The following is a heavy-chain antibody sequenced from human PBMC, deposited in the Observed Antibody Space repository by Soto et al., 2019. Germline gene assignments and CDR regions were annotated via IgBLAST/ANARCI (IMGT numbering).Heavy chain of an antibody. CDR1: GFTFSSNY. J-gene: IGHJ4*01. V-gene: IGHV3-53*04. Sequence: GSLRLSCAASGFTFSSNYMSLVRQAPGKGLEWVSVIYSGGSTYYADSVKGRFTISRHNSKNTLYLQMNSLRAEDTAVYYCASPPVYGYWGQGTLVTGSS. D-gene: IGHD4-17*01. CDR2: IYSGGST. CDR3: ASPPVYGY.